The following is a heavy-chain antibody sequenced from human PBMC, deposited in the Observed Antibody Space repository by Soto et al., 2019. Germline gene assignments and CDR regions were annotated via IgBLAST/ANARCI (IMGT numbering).Heavy chain of an antibody. CDR1: GVKFIRYW. D-gene: IGHD3-3*01. J-gene: IGHJ3*02. CDR2: INIDGSST. V-gene: IGHV3-74*01. CDR3: ARFRVPI. Sequence: GSLRLSCAASGVKFIRYWMHWVRQAPGEGLVWVSRINIDGSSTSYADSVKGRFTISRDNAKNTLYLQMNSLRAEDTAIYYCARFRVPIWGQGTMVTVSS.